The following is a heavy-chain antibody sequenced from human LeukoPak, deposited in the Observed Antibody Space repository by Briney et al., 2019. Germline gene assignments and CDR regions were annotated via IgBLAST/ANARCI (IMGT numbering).Heavy chain of an antibody. CDR1: GYSFTSYW. Sequence: GESLKISCKGSGYSFTSYWIGWVRQMPGKGLGWMGIIYPGDSDTRYSPSFQGQVTISADKSISTAYLQWSSLKASDTAMYYCARNRGILHCSSTSCLKAYYMDVWGKGTTVTVSS. CDR3: ARNRGILHCSSTSCLKAYYMDV. J-gene: IGHJ6*03. CDR2: IYPGDSDT. V-gene: IGHV5-51*01. D-gene: IGHD2-2*01.